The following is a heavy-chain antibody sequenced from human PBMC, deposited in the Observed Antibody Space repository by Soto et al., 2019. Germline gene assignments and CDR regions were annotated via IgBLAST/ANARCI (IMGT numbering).Heavy chain of an antibody. J-gene: IGHJ6*02. Sequence: SETLSLTCAVYGGSFSGYYWSWIRQPPGKGLEWIGEINHSGSTNYNPSLTSRVTISVDTSKNQFSLKLSSVTAADTAVYYCARGQRVAIFGVLRGGLIYGMDVWGQGTTVTVSS. CDR3: ARGQRVAIFGVLRGGLIYGMDV. CDR2: INHSGST. V-gene: IGHV4-34*01. D-gene: IGHD3-3*01. CDR1: GGSFSGYY.